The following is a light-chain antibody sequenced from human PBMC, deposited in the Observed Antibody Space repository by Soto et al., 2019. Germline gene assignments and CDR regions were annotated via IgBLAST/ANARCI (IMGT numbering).Light chain of an antibody. V-gene: IGKV1-12*01. CDR3: QQYYSYPPLT. Sequence: DIQMTQSPSSVSASVGDSVIITCRASQDISSWVAWYQQKPGKAPKLLISAASSLQSGFPSRFSGSGSGTDFTLTISCLQSEDFATYYCQQYYSYPPLTFGGGTKVEIK. CDR1: QDISSW. J-gene: IGKJ4*01. CDR2: AAS.